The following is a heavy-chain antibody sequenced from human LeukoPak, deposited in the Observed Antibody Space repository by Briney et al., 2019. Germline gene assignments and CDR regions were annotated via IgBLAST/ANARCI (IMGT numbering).Heavy chain of an antibody. J-gene: IGHJ6*03. CDR3: ARDDLGYCSGGSCYYMDV. V-gene: IGHV4-38-2*02. D-gene: IGHD2-15*01. Sequence: KTSETLSLTCTVSGYSISSGYYWGWIRQPPGKGLEWIGSIYHSGSTYYNPSLKSRVTISVDTSKNQFSLKLSSVTAADTAVYYCARDDLGYCSGGSCYYMDVWGKGTTVTVSS. CDR1: GYSISSGYY. CDR2: IYHSGST.